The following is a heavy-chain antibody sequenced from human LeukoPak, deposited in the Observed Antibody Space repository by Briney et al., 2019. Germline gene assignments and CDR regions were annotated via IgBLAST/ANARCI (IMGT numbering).Heavy chain of an antibody. CDR1: GGSFSGYY. CDR3: ARSRTFNSGAFDP. V-gene: IGHV4-34*01. D-gene: IGHD1-26*01. Sequence: SETLSLTCAVYGGSFSGYYWSWIRQPPGKGLEWIGEINHSGSTNYNPSLKSRVTISVDTSKNQFSLRLNSVTAADTAVYYCARSRTFNSGAFDPWGQGSLVTVSS. J-gene: IGHJ5*02. CDR2: INHSGST.